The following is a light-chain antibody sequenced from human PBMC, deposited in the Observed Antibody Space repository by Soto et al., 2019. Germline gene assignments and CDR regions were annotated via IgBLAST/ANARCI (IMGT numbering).Light chain of an antibody. V-gene: IGKV3-20*01. CDR1: QSVSSSY. Sequence: EIVLTQSPGTLSLSPGARATLSCRASQSVSSSYLAWYQRKPGQAPRLLSYGASSRATGIPDRFSGSGSGTDFNLTISRLEPEDFAMYYCQHYGSSPRTFGQGTKVEIK. CDR3: QHYGSSPRT. J-gene: IGKJ1*01. CDR2: GAS.